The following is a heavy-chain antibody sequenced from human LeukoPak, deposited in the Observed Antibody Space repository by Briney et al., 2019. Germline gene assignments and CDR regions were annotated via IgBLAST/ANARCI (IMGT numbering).Heavy chain of an antibody. J-gene: IGHJ4*02. CDR3: AKDLGGTTVTTFDY. V-gene: IGHV3-11*04. CDR2: ISSSGSTI. CDR1: GFTFSDYY. Sequence: GGSLRLSCAASGFTFSDYYMSWIRQAPGKGLEWVSYISSSGSTIYYADSVKGRFTISRGNAKNSLYLQMNSLRAEDTAVYYCAKDLGGTTVTTFDYWGQGTLVTVSS. D-gene: IGHD4-11*01.